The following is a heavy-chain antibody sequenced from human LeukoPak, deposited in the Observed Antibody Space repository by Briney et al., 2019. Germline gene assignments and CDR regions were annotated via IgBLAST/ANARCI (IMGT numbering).Heavy chain of an antibody. CDR2: IYYRGST. D-gene: IGHD3-9*01. CDR3: ARDRVEYDILTGYSKPYYGMDV. CDR1: DSSLSSYY. V-gene: IGHV4-59*01. Sequence: SETLSLTCTVSDSSLSSYYWSWIRQPPGKGLEWIGYIYYRGSTNYNPSLKSRVTISLDTSKNQFSLKLSSVTAADTAVYYCARDRVEYDILTGYSKPYYGMDVWGQGTTVTVSS. J-gene: IGHJ6*02.